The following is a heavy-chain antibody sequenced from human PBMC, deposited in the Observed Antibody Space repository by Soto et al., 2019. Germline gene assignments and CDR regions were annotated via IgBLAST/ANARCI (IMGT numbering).Heavy chain of an antibody. CDR2: INPGGGST. Sequence: ASVKVSCKASGYTFTSYYMHWVRQAPGLGLEWMGLINPGGGSTSYAQKFQGRVTMTIDTSTSTVYMKVSILRSEDTAVYYCASPFEYSSSRYYGMDVWGQGTTVTVSS. J-gene: IGHJ6*02. D-gene: IGHD6-6*01. CDR3: ASPFEYSSSRYYGMDV. V-gene: IGHV1-46*01. CDR1: GYTFTSYY.